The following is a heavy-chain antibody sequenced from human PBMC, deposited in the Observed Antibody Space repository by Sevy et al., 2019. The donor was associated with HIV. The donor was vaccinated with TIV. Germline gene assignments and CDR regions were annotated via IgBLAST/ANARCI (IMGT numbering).Heavy chain of an antibody. CDR1: GFTFSNYG. D-gene: IGHD4-17*01. CDR3: SSRDYGDSIDY. Sequence: GGYLRLSCVASGFTFSNYGMHWVRQAPGKGLERVAFIHSDGTNQYYRDSVKGRFTISRVNAKKTLYLQMNSLRPEDTAMYFCSSRDYGDSIDYWGQGTPVPVSS. J-gene: IGHJ4*02. CDR2: IHSDGTNQ. V-gene: IGHV3-30*02.